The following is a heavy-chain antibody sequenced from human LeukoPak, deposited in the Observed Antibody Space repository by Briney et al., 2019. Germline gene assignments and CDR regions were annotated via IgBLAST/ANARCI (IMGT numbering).Heavy chain of an antibody. J-gene: IGHJ4*02. V-gene: IGHV3-30*18. Sequence: GGSLRLSCAASGFTFSTYGLHWVRQAPGKGLEWVTVISYDGSNKYYADSVKGRFTISRDNSKNTLYLQMNSLRAEDTAVYYCANLYIGESGPDHWGRGTMVTVSS. CDR2: ISYDGSNK. D-gene: IGHD3-10*01. CDR1: GFTFSTYG. CDR3: ANLYIGESGPDH.